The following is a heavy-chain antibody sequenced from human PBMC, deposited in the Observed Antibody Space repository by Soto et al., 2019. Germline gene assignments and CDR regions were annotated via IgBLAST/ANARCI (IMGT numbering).Heavy chain of an antibody. D-gene: IGHD5-18*01. J-gene: IGHJ4*02. CDR3: AKDRPTWIQLWSLDY. CDR1: GFTFSSYA. V-gene: IGHV3-23*01. Sequence: EVQLLESGGGLVQPGGSLGLSCAASGFTFSSYAMSWVRQAPGKGLEWVSTISDSGGTTYYADSVKGRFTISRDNSKNTLYLQMNSLRANDTAVYYCAKDRPTWIQLWSLDYWGQGTLVTVSS. CDR2: ISDSGGTT.